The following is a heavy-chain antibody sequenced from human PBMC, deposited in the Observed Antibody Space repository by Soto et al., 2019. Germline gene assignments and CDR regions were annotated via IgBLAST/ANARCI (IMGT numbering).Heavy chain of an antibody. CDR1: SGSISGYY. D-gene: IGHD2-2*01. J-gene: IGHJ5*02. CDR2: IYDYGST. CDR3: ARENVVVPAATNWFDP. Sequence: SETLSLTCTVSSGSISGYYWSWIRQPPGKGLEWIGYIYDYGSTNYNPSLKSRVTISVDTSKNQFSLKLSSVTAADTAVYYCARENVVVPAATNWFDPWGQGTLVTVSS. V-gene: IGHV4-59*01.